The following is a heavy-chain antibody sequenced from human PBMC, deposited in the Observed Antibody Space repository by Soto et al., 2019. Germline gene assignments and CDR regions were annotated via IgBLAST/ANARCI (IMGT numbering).Heavy chain of an antibody. CDR3: ARHLAYFAA. CDR1: GGSISRTSYY. CDR2: IYYSGNT. V-gene: IGHV4-39*01. J-gene: IGHJ4*02. Sequence: PSEPLSLTCSVSGGSISRTSYYWGWIRQPPGKGLEWIGSIYYSGNTYYNPSLKSRVTISLDTSKNQFSLNLDSVTAADTALYFGARHLAYFAAWGQGTLVTVSS.